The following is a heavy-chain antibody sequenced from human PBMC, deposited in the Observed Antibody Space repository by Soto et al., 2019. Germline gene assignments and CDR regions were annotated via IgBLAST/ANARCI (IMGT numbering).Heavy chain of an antibody. D-gene: IGHD3-3*01. V-gene: IGHV2-5*02. CDR3: SHMESRVASYGLDV. CDR1: GFSLDTSGVG. CDR2: IYWDDDK. Sequence: QITLKESGPTLVKPTQTLTLTCTFSGFSLDTSGVGVAWIRQPPGKALEWLPLIYWDDDKRYSPSLRSRLTITKDTSENRVVLTMTNMDPVDTATYYCSHMESRVASYGLDVWGQGTTVTVSS. J-gene: IGHJ6*02.